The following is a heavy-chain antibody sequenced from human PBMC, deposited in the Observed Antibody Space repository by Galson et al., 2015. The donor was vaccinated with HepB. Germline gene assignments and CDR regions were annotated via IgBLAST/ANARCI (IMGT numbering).Heavy chain of an antibody. V-gene: IGHV3-72*01. Sequence: SLRLSCAASGFTFSDHYMDWVRQAPGKGLEWVGRSSNKADRYVTLYAASVRGRFTISRDGSETSLYLQMNSLKTEDTAVYYCARGFHSFDSWGQGTLVTVSS. CDR2: SSNKADRYVT. CDR3: ARGFHSFDS. CDR1: GFTFSDHY. J-gene: IGHJ4*02.